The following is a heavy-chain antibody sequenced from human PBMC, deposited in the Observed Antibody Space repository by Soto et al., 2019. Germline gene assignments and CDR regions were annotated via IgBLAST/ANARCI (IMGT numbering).Heavy chain of an antibody. CDR3: ARDSLTGNYFDP. Sequence: ASETLSLTCAVSGGSISSGGYAWNWIRQPPGKGLEWIEYIYHSGYTSYNPSLKNRVTISVDKSKNQFSLTLSFVTAADTAVYYCARDSLTGNYFDPWGQGTLVTVSS. D-gene: IGHD1-7*01. CDR1: GGSISSGGYA. CDR2: IYHSGYT. V-gene: IGHV4-30-2*01. J-gene: IGHJ5*02.